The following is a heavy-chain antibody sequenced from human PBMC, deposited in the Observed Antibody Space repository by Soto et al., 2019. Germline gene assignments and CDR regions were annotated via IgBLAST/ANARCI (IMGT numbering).Heavy chain of an antibody. J-gene: IGHJ6*02. CDR2: IHYSGNT. CDR1: GGSISSGDHY. D-gene: IGHD3-10*01. V-gene: IGHV4-30-4*01. Sequence: QVQLQESGPGLVKPSQTLSLTCTVSGGSISSGDHYWSWIRQPPGKGLEWIGYIHYSGNTYYNPSLKSRVTTSVDTSKHQFSLKLSTVTAADTAVYYCARSASGRYDMDVWGQGTTVTVSS. CDR3: ARSASGRYDMDV.